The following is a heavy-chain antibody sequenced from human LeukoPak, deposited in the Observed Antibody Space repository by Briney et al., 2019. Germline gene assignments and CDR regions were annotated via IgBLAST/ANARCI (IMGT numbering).Heavy chain of an antibody. J-gene: IGHJ4*02. D-gene: IGHD3-10*01. V-gene: IGHV1-18*01. CDR2: ISAYNGNT. Sequence: ASVNVSCEAYGWTFTSYCSSWIRQPPGKGLEWIGWISAYNGNTNYAQKLQGRVTMTTDTSTSTAYMELRSLRSDDTAVYYCARDQYYYGSGSYAYWGQGTLVTVSS. CDR1: GWTFTSYC. CDR3: ARDQYYYGSGSYAY.